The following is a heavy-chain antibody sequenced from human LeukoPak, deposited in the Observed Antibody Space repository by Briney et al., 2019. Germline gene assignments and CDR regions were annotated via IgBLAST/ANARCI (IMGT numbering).Heavy chain of an antibody. CDR2: INGSGSFT. CDR3: AKDRTVGASYWYFDL. Sequence: PGGSLRLSCAASGFTFSNYVMGWVRQDPGKGLQWVSIINGSGSFTSYADSVKGRLTISRDNSKNTLYLQMNTLRAEDTAIYYCAKDRTVGASYWYFDLWGRGTLVTVSS. V-gene: IGHV3-23*01. D-gene: IGHD1-26*01. CDR1: GFTFSNYV. J-gene: IGHJ2*01.